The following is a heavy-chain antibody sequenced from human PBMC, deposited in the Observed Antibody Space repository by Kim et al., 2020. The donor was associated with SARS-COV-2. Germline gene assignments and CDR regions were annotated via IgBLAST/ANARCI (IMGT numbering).Heavy chain of an antibody. J-gene: IGHJ4*02. CDR1: GYTFTSYD. V-gene: IGHV1-8*01. Sequence: ASVKVSCKASGYTFTSYDINWVRQATGQGLEWMGWMNPNSGNTGYAQKFQGRVTMTRNTSISTAYMELSSLGSEDTAVYYCARVWGYSDNYYFDYWGQGTLVTVSS. CDR3: ARVWGYSDNYYFDY. D-gene: IGHD5-12*01. CDR2: MNPNSGNT.